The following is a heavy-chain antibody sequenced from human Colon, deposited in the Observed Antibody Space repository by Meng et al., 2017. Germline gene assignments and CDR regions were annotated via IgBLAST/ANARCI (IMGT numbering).Heavy chain of an antibody. CDR1: GGSVSSGSHY. D-gene: IGHD1-26*01. Sequence: QGRLQESGPGLVRPSETLSLPCTVSGGSVSSGSHYWSWIRQPPGKGLEWIGYIDYSRSINYYPSLKSRVTMSVGTSKNQFSLNLSSVTAADTAVYYCAGGPWELDYWGQGTLVTVPS. CDR3: AGGPWELDY. J-gene: IGHJ4*02. V-gene: IGHV4-61*01. CDR2: IDYSRSI.